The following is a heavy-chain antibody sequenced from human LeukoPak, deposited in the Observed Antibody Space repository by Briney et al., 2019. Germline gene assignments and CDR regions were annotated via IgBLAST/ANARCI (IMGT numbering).Heavy chain of an antibody. CDR1: GYTFTSYY. CDR3: ARVESWEHSGNSQDALDI. Sequence: ASVKVSCKASGYTFTSYYIHWVRQAPGQGLEWVGIINPSGGSTSYVQKLQGRVTMTRDMSTSTVYMDLSSLRSEDTAVYYCARVESWEHSGNSQDALDIWGQGTMVTVSS. D-gene: IGHD1-26*01. J-gene: IGHJ3*02. V-gene: IGHV1-46*04. CDR2: INPSGGST.